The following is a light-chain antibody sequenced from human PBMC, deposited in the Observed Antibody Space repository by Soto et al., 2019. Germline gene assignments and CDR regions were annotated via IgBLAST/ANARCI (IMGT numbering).Light chain of an antibody. V-gene: IGLV1-44*01. CDR3: ASWDDSLNGVV. CDR2: SNN. Sequence: QSVVTQPPSASGTPGQGVTISCSGSSSNIGVNTVNWYQQLPGTAPKLLIYSNNLRPSGVPDRFSGSKSGTSASLAISGLQSEDEADYHCASWDDSLNGVVVGGGTKVTVL. CDR1: SSNIGVNT. J-gene: IGLJ2*01.